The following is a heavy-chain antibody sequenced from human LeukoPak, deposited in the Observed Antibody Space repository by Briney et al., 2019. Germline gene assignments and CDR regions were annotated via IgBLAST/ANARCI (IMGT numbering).Heavy chain of an antibody. CDR1: GGSISSSSYY. CDR2: IYYSGST. CDR3: ARHYGWHGYFDY. J-gene: IGHJ4*02. D-gene: IGHD6-19*01. V-gene: IGHV4-39*01. Sequence: PSETLSLTCTVSGGSISSSSYYWGWIRQPPGKGLEWIGSIYYSGSTYYNPSLKSRVTISVDTSKNQFSLKLSSVTAADTAVYYCARHYGWHGYFDYWGQGTLVTVSS.